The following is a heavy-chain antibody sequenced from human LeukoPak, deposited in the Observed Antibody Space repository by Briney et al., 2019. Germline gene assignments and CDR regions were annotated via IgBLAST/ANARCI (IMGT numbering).Heavy chain of an antibody. J-gene: IGHJ4*02. D-gene: IGHD3-10*01. CDR3: TTAPMVRGVIINY. V-gene: IGHV3-15*01. CDR1: GFTFSNAW. CDR2: IKSKTDGGTT. Sequence: PGGSLRLSCAASGFTFSNAWMSWVRQAPGKGLEWVGRIKSKTDGGTTDYAAPVKGRFTISRDDSKNTLYLQMNSLKTEDTAVYYCTTAPMVRGVIINYWGQGTLVTVSS.